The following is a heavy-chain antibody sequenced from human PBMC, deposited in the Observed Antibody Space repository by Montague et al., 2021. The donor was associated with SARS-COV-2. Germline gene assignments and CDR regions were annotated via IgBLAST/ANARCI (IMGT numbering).Heavy chain of an antibody. CDR3: AREWGSYSGRFDY. CDR2: SYTSGSN. Sequence: TLSLTCTVTGYSITRGSYYWNWVRQPAGKGLEWVGRSYTSGSNDYNPSLKSRLTISVDTSKNQFSLKLSSVTAADTAVYFCAREWGSYSGRFDYWGQGALVTVSS. V-gene: IGHV4-61*02. J-gene: IGHJ4*02. D-gene: IGHD1-26*01. CDR1: GYSITRGSYY.